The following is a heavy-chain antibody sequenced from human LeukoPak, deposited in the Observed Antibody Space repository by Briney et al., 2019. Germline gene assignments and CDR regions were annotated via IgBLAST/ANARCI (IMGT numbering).Heavy chain of an antibody. D-gene: IGHD5-18*01. Sequence: GASVKVSYKASGYTFTSYGISWVRQAPGQGLEWMGWISAYNGNTNYAQKLQGRVTMTRNTSISTAYMELSSLRSEDTAVYYCARDNGGTAMAYYYYYYMDVWGKGTTVTISS. J-gene: IGHJ6*03. CDR3: ARDNGGTAMAYYYYYYMDV. CDR2: ISAYNGNT. V-gene: IGHV1-18*01. CDR1: GYTFTSYG.